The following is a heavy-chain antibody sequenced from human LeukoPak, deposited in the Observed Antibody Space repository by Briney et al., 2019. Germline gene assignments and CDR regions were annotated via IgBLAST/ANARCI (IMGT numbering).Heavy chain of an antibody. D-gene: IGHD3-22*01. CDR3: ARVGSSYYYDSSGYYPGC. CDR2: IYSGGST. V-gene: IGHV3-66*01. J-gene: IGHJ4*02. Sequence: GGSLRLSCAASGFTFSSYSMSWVRQAPGKGLEWVSVIYSGGSTYYADSVKGRFTISRDNSKNTLYLQMNSLRAEDTAVYYCARVGSSYYYDSSGYYPGCWGQGTLVTVSS. CDR1: GFTFSSYS.